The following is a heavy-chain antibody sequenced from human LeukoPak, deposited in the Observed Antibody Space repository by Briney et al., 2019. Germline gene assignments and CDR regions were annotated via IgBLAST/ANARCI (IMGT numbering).Heavy chain of an antibody. CDR1: GFTFSSYG. V-gene: IGHV3-33*08. D-gene: IGHD2-15*01. J-gene: IGHJ4*02. CDR2: IRYDGNNK. Sequence: PGRSLRLSCAASGFTFSSYGMLWVRQAPGKGLEWVAFIRYDGNNKLYADSMKGRFTISRDNSKNTLYLHINSLRAEDTAVYYCASTLGYCSGGSCYGGDYWGQGTPVTVSS. CDR3: ASTLGYCSGGSCYGGDY.